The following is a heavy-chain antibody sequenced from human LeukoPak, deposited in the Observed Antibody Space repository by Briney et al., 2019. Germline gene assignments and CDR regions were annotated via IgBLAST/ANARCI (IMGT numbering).Heavy chain of an antibody. V-gene: IGHV3-7*01. CDR2: MYPSGSQK. CDR3: AIWTSGNY. J-gene: IGHJ4*02. D-gene: IGHD3/OR15-3a*01. CDR1: GFTFNKSW. Sequence: GGSLRLSCVVSGFTFNKSWMNWVRQAPGKGLQWVANMYPSGSQKHYGDSVRGRFTISKDSAGKSLYLDMQSLRAEDTAIYYCAIWTSGNYWGQGTLFTLSS.